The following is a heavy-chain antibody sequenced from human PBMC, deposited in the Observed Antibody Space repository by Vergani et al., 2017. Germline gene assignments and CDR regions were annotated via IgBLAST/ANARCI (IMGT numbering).Heavy chain of an antibody. D-gene: IGHD1-26*01. CDR3: ARGVGASYYFDY. V-gene: IGHV3-30-3*01. CDR2: ISYDGSNK. Sequence: QVQLVESGGGVVQPGRSLRLSCAASGFTFSSYAMHWVRQAPGKGLEWVAVISYDGSNKYYADSVKGRCTISRDNSKNTLYLQMNSLRAEDTAVYYCARGVGASYYFDYWGQGTLVTVSS. CDR1: GFTFSSYA. J-gene: IGHJ4*02.